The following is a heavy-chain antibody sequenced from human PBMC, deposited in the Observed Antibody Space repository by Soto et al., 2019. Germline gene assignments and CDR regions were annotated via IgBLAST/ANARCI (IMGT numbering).Heavy chain of an antibody. Sequence: GGSLRLSCAASGFTFSSYSMNWVRQAPGKGLEWVSSISSSSSYIYYADSVKGRFTISRVNAKNSLYLLMNILRAEDTAVYYCAIDYAYCGGDCYFDYWGQGTLVTVSS. J-gene: IGHJ4*02. CDR2: ISSSSSYI. V-gene: IGHV3-21*01. CDR1: GFTFSSYS. CDR3: AIDYAYCGGDCYFDY. D-gene: IGHD2-21*02.